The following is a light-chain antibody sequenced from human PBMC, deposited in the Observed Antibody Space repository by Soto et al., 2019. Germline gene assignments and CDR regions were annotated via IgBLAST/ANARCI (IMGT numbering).Light chain of an antibody. CDR3: CSYAGSYTYVV. J-gene: IGLJ2*01. Sequence: QSVLTQPRSVSGSPGQSVTISCTGTSSDAGGYNHVSWYQQHPGKAPKLLIHDVSERLSGVPGRFSGSKFGDTASLTISGLQAEDEADYYCCSYAGSYTYVVFGGGTKLTVL. CDR2: DVS. CDR1: SSDAGGYNH. V-gene: IGLV2-11*01.